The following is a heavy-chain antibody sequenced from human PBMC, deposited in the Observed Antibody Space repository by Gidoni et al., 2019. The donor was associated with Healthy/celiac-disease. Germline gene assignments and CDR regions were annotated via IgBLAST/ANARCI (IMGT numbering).Heavy chain of an antibody. J-gene: IGHJ3*02. CDR1: GYSFTSYW. D-gene: IGHD5-18*01. V-gene: IGHV5-10-1*01. CDR2: IDPSDSYT. CDR3: ARRASYGYLGTVDAFDI. Sequence: EVQLVQSGAEVKKPGESLRISCKGSGYSFTSYWISWVRQMPGKGLEWMGRIDPSDSYTNYSPSFQGHVTISADKSISTAYLQWSSLKASDTAMYYCARRASYGYLGTVDAFDIWGQGTMVTVSS.